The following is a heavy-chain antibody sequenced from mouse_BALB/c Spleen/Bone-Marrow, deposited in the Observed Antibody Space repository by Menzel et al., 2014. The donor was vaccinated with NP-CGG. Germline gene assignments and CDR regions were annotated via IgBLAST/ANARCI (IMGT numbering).Heavy chain of an antibody. J-gene: IGHJ2*01. Sequence: VQLVESGGELMKPGASVKISCKATGYTFSSYWIGWVKQRPGHGLEWIGEILPGSGSTTYNEKFKGKATFTADTSSNTAYMQLSGLTSEDSAVYYCARPLYDGYYPWGQGTTLTVSS. CDR1: GYTFSSYW. CDR2: ILPGSGST. D-gene: IGHD2-3*01. CDR3: ARPLYDGYYP. V-gene: IGHV1-9*01.